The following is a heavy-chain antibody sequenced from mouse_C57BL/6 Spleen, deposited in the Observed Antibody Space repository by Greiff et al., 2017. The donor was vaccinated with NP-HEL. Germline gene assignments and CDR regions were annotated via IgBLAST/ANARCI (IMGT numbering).Heavy chain of an antibody. J-gene: IGHJ2*01. D-gene: IGHD2-3*01. CDR1: GYTFTEYT. Sequence: VQLQQSGAELVKPGASVKLSCKASGYTFTEYTIHWVKQRSGQGLEWIGWFYPGSGSIKYNEKFKDKATLTADKSSSTVYMELSRLTSEDSAVYFCAVHEASDGYYGYYFDYWGQGTTLTVSS. V-gene: IGHV1-62-2*01. CDR2: FYPGSGSI. CDR3: AVHEASDGYYGYYFDY.